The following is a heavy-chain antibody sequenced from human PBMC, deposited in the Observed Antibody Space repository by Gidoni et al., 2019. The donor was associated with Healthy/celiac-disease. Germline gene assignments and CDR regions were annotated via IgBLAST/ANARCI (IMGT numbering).Heavy chain of an antibody. V-gene: IGHV3-23*01. CDR3: AKTGIQLCRFDY. CDR1: GFTFSSYA. CDR2: ISGSGGST. Sequence: EVQLLESGGGLVQHGGSLRLSCAASGFTFSSYAMSWVRPAPGKGLERVSAISGSGGSTYSADSVKGRFTNSRDNSKNTLYLQMNSLRAEDTAVYYCAKTGIQLCRFDYWGQGTLVTVSS. D-gene: IGHD5-18*01. J-gene: IGHJ4*02.